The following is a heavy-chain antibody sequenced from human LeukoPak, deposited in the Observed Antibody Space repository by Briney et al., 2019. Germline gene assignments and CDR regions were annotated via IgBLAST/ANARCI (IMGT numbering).Heavy chain of an antibody. Sequence: PSETLSLTCAVYGGSFSGYYWSWIRQLPGKGLEWIGEINHSGSTNYNPSLKSRVTISVDTSKNQFSLKLSSVTAADTAVYYCARGRRVFYYDSSGYYFVYWGQGTLVTVSS. CDR3: ARGRRVFYYDSSGYYFVY. V-gene: IGHV4-34*01. J-gene: IGHJ4*02. CDR2: INHSGST. D-gene: IGHD3-22*01. CDR1: GGSFSGYY.